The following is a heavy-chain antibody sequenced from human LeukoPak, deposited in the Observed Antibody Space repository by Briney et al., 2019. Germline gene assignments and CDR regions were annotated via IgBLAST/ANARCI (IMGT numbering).Heavy chain of an antibody. CDR2: IRYDGSNK. V-gene: IGHV3-30*02. Sequence: GGSLRLSCAASGFTFSSYGMHWVRQAPGKGLEWVGCIRYDGSNKYYADSVKGRFTISRDNSKNTLYLQMNSLRAEDTAVYYCARVGYFDWLFHFDYWGQGTLVTGSS. D-gene: IGHD3-9*01. CDR1: GFTFSSYG. J-gene: IGHJ4*02. CDR3: ARVGYFDWLFHFDY.